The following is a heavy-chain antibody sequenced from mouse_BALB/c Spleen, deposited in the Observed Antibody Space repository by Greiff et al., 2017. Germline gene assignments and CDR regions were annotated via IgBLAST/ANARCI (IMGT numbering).Heavy chain of an antibody. Sequence: QVQLKESGPGLVAPSQSLSITCTVSGFSFTSYGVHWVRQPPGKGLEWLGVIWAGGSTNYHSALMSSLSISKDNSRSQVILKMNSLQTDDTAMYYCARDDEGSRDVDVWGAGTTVTVAA. J-gene: IGHJ1*01. D-gene: IGHD1-1*01. V-gene: IGHV2-9*02. CDR1: GFSFTSYG. CDR3: ARDDEGSRDVDV. CDR2: IWAGGST.